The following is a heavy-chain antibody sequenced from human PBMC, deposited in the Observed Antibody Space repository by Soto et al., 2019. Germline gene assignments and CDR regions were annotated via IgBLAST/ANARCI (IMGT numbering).Heavy chain of an antibody. D-gene: IGHD3-22*01. CDR1: WVTVLSYA. CDR2: IIPIFGTA. CDR3: ANTGSGYYFSGRAFDI. J-gene: IGHJ3*02. Sequence: GASVKVCCKASWVTVLSYAISFLLRSPGQGLEWMGGIIPIFGTANYAQKFQGRVTITADESTSTAYMELSSLRSEDTAVYYCANTGSGYYFSGRAFDIWGQGTMVTVSS. V-gene: IGHV1-69*13.